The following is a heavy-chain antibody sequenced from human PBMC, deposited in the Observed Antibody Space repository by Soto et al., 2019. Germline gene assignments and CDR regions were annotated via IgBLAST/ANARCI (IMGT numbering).Heavy chain of an antibody. CDR3: ARGDRGAGTVTDETPYYFDY. CDR1: GGSFSGYY. D-gene: IGHD4-17*01. V-gene: IGHV4-34*01. Sequence: SETLSLTCAVYGGSFSGYYWSWIRQPPGKGLEWIGEINHSGSTNYNPSLKSRVTISVDTSKNQFSLKLGSVTAADTAVYYCARGDRGAGTVTDETPYYFDYWGQGTLVTVSS. J-gene: IGHJ4*02. CDR2: INHSGST.